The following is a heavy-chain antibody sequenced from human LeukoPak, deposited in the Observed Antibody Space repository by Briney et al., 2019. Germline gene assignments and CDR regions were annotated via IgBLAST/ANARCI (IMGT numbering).Heavy chain of an antibody. CDR2: INHSGST. CDR3: ARGPPGPIQLWPVYFQH. CDR1: GGSFSGYY. J-gene: IGHJ1*01. V-gene: IGHV4-34*01. D-gene: IGHD5-18*01. Sequence: PSETLSLTCAVYGGSFSGYYWSWIRQPPGKGLEWIGEINHSGSTNYNPSLKSRVTISVDTSKNQFSPKLSSVTAADTAVYYCARGPPGPIQLWPVYFQHWGQGTLVTVSS.